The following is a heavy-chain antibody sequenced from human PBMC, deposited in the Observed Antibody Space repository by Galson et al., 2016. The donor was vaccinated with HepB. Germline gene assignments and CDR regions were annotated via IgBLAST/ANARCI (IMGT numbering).Heavy chain of an antibody. J-gene: IGHJ4*02. CDR1: GFTFSNYA. V-gene: IGHV3-23*01. CDR3: AKGRTGTTGPVEY. Sequence: SLRLSCAASGFTFSNYAMSWVRQAPGKGLEWVSSISGSGGSTYYADSVKGRFTISRDNSKITLYLQMNSLRDEDTAVYYCAKGRTGTTGPVEYWGKGTLVTVSS. CDR2: ISGSGGST. D-gene: IGHD1-1*01.